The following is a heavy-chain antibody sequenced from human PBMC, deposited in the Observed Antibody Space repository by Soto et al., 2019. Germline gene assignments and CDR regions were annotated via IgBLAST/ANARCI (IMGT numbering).Heavy chain of an antibody. Sequence: GGSLRLSCAASGFTFSSYAMSWVRQAPGKGLEWVSAISGSGGSTYYADSVKGRFTISRDNSKNTLYLQMNSLRAEDTAVYYCAKNFKANWGSKADWFDRWGQGTLVTVSS. V-gene: IGHV3-23*01. CDR2: ISGSGGST. CDR3: AKNFKANWGSKADWFDR. J-gene: IGHJ5*02. CDR1: GFTFSSYA. D-gene: IGHD7-27*01.